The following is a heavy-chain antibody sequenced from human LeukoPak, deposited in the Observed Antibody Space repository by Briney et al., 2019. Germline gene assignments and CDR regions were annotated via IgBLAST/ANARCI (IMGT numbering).Heavy chain of an antibody. V-gene: IGHV3-21*01. Sequence: GGSLRLSCAASGFTFSSYSVNWVRQAPGKGLEWVSSISSSSSYIYYADSVKGRFTISRDNAKNSLYLQMNSLRAEDTAVYYCARGDSSGWYVPYYFDYWGQGTLVTVSS. CDR2: ISSSSSYI. CDR1: GFTFSSYS. J-gene: IGHJ4*02. D-gene: IGHD6-19*01. CDR3: ARGDSSGWYVPYYFDY.